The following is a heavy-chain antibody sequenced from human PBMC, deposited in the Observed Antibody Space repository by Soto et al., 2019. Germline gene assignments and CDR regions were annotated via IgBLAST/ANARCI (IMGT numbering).Heavy chain of an antibody. J-gene: IGHJ5*02. CDR2: ISGSGGST. CDR3: AKDPYCSSTSCLNNWFDP. D-gene: IGHD2-2*01. CDR1: GFTFSSYA. V-gene: IGHV3-23*01. Sequence: GGSLRLSCAASGFTFSSYAMSWVRQAPGKGLEWVSAISGSGGSTYYADSVKGRFTISRDNSKNTLYLQMNSLRAEDTAVYYCAKDPYCSSTSCLNNWFDPWGQGTLVTVS.